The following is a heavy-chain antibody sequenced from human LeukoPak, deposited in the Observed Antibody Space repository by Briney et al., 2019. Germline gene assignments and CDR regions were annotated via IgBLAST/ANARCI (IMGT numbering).Heavy chain of an antibody. CDR2: IIPIFGTA. D-gene: IGHD3-22*01. CDR1: GGTFSSYA. CDR3: RLRYYDSSGYTKYYFDY. Sequence: ASVKVSCKASGGTFSSYAISWVRQAPGQGLEWMGGIIPIFGTADYAQKFQGRATITADESTSTAYMELSSLRSEDTAVYYCRLRYYDSSGYTKYYFDYWGQGTLVTVSS. J-gene: IGHJ4*02. V-gene: IGHV1-69*13.